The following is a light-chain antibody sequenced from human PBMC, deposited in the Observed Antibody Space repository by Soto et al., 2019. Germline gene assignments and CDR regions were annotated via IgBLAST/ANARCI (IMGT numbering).Light chain of an antibody. V-gene: IGLV2-14*03. CDR1: SSDVGGYNY. Sequence: QSVLTQAASVSGSPGQSITLSCTGSSSDVGGYNYVSWYQQHPGKAPKLIIYEVNHRPSGISHRFSGSKSGNTASLTISGLQAEDEADYYCLSYTSTSSLYVFGTGTKVTVL. CDR3: LSYTSTSSLYV. CDR2: EVN. J-gene: IGLJ1*01.